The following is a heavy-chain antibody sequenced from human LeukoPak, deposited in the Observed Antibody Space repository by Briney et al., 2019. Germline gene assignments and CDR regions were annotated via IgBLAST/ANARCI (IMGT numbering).Heavy chain of an antibody. Sequence: PGRSLRLSCAASGFTFDDYAMHWVRQAPGKGLEWVSGISWNSGSIGYADSVKGRFTISRDNAKNSLYLQMNSLSAEDTALYYCAKELGGHIDYWGQGTLVTVSS. J-gene: IGHJ4*02. V-gene: IGHV3-9*01. CDR1: GFTFDDYA. CDR2: ISWNSGSI. D-gene: IGHD2-15*01. CDR3: AKELGGHIDY.